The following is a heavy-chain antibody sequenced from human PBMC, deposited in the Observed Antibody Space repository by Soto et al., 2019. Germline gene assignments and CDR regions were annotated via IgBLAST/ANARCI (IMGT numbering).Heavy chain of an antibody. CDR3: ARCVGHDSSGWYGRVDWFDP. CDR1: NDSIRSGTYY. Sequence: SLTCTVSNDSIRSGTYYWGWIRQPPGKGLEWIGSIYYSGSTYYNPSLKSRVTISVDTSKNQFSLKLSSVTAADTAVYYRARCVGHDSSGWYGRVDWFDPWGQGTLVTVSS. V-gene: IGHV4-39*01. J-gene: IGHJ5*02. D-gene: IGHD6-19*01. CDR2: IYYSGST.